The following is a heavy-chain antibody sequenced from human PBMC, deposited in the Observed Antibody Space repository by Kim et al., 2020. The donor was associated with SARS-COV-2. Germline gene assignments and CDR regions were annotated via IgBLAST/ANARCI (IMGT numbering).Heavy chain of an antibody. J-gene: IGHJ4*02. Sequence: SETLSLTCTLSGGSIGTYYYNWIRQSPRKVLEWIWHISSFGGTNYNLSLRIRVTISADMSNNQFSMRLTSVTAADTAVYFCAGGSGWLTADWGQGTLVTVSS. CDR2: ISSFGGT. V-gene: IGHV4-59*13. CDR3: AGGSGWLTAD. CDR1: GGSIGTYY. D-gene: IGHD2-21*02.